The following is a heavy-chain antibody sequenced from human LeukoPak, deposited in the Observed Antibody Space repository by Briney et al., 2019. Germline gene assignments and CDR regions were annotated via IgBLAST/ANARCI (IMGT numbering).Heavy chain of an antibody. CDR1: GFTFSDYY. CDR2: ISSSSSYI. V-gene: IGHV3-11*06. D-gene: IGHD3-3*01. J-gene: IGHJ3*02. Sequence: PGGSLRLSCAVSGFTFSDYYMSWNRQAPGKGLEWVSSISSSSSYIYYADSVKGRFTISRDNAKNSLYLQMNSLRAEDTAVYYCASNSGVSATAFDIWGQGTMVTVSS. CDR3: ASNSGVSATAFDI.